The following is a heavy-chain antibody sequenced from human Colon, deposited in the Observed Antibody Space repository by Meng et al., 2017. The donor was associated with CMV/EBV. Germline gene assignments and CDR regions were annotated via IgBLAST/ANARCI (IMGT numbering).Heavy chain of an antibody. J-gene: IGHJ6*02. CDR3: ARGYDSSGYSRGRYYGMDV. CDR2: INHGGTA. D-gene: IGHD3-22*01. CDR1: GDSISNTDYY. Sequence: GSLRLSCSVSGDSISNTDYYWGWIRQSPGKGLEWIGSINHGGTAFYNPSLKSRVTISVDTSKNQFSLKLSSVTAADTAMYYCARGYDSSGYSRGRYYGMDVWGQGTTVTVSS. V-gene: IGHV4-39*07.